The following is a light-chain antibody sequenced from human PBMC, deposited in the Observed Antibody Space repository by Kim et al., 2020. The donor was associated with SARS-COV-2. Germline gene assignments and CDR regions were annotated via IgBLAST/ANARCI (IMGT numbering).Light chain of an antibody. Sequence: QSVVTQPPSTSGTPGQRVTISCSGSSSNIGSGSVNWFQHLPGTAPRLLIYTNSLRPSGVPDRFSGSKSGTSASLAISGLQSEDEADYYCATWDHDLSAWVFGGGTQLTVL. J-gene: IGLJ3*02. V-gene: IGLV1-44*01. CDR2: TNS. CDR1: SSNIGSGS. CDR3: ATWDHDLSAWV.